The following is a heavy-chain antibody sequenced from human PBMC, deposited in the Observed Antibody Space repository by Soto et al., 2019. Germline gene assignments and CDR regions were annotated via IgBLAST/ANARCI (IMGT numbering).Heavy chain of an antibody. CDR1: GGSISSYY. D-gene: IGHD5-18*01. V-gene: IGHV4-59*01. Sequence: SETLSLTCTVSGGSISSYYWSWIRQPPGKGLEWIGYIYYSGSTNYNPSLKSRVTISVDTSKNQFSLKLSSVTAADTAVYYCARDHRGYSYGVGYYYYYYMDVWGKGTTVTVS. CDR2: IYYSGST. CDR3: ARDHRGYSYGVGYYYYYYMDV. J-gene: IGHJ6*03.